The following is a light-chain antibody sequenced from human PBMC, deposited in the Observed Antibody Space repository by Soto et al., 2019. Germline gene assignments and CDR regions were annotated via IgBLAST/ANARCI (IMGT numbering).Light chain of an antibody. CDR2: GAS. CDR3: QQYGSSPMYT. V-gene: IGKV3-20*01. Sequence: EIVLTQSPGTLSLSPGERATLSCRASQSVSSSYLAWYQQKPGQAPRPLIYGASSRATGIPDRFSGSGSGTGFTLTIGRLQPEDFPVYYCQQYGSSPMYTFGQGTKLEIK. J-gene: IGKJ2*01. CDR1: QSVSSSY.